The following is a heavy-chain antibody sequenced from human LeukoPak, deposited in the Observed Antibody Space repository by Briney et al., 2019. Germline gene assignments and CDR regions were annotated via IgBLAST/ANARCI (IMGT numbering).Heavy chain of an antibody. CDR1: GYTLISSG. Sequence: ASLKDSSKASGYTLISSGISCVPQTPEQGLEWMGWISAYNGNTNYAQMLQGRVTMTTDTSTSTAYMELRSLRSDDTAVYYCARDSVAYYSDYWGQGTLVTVSS. CDR2: ISAYNGNT. J-gene: IGHJ4*02. D-gene: IGHD2-21*01. CDR3: ARDSVAYYSDY. V-gene: IGHV1-18*01.